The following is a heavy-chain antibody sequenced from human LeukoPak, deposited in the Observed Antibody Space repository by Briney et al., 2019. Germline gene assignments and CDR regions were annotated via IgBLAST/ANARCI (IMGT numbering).Heavy chain of an antibody. V-gene: IGHV1-24*01. CDR3: ATGPLFLKPYGLDV. Sequence: ASVKVSCKVSGNTLSALAIHWVRRAPQKGLEWMGGFDAEDGETIYAQKFQGRVTLTEDTSTDTAHMKLSSLRSEDTAVYFCATGPLFLKPYGLDVWGNGTTVTVSS. CDR1: GNTLSALA. CDR2: FDAEDGET. J-gene: IGHJ6*04. D-gene: IGHD2-21*01.